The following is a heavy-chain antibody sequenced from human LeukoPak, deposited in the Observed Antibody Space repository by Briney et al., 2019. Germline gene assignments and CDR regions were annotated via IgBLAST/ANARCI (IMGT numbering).Heavy chain of an antibody. V-gene: IGHV1-2*02. CDR1: GYTFTGYY. J-gene: IGHJ6*03. CDR3: ARVPAMATMRHYYYMDV. Sequence: ASVKVSCKASGYTFTGYYMHWVRQAPGQGLEWMGWINPNGGGTNYAQKFQGRVTMTRDTSISTAYMELSRLRSDDTAVYYCARVPAMATMRHYYYMDVWGKGTTVTISS. CDR2: INPNGGGT. D-gene: IGHD5-24*01.